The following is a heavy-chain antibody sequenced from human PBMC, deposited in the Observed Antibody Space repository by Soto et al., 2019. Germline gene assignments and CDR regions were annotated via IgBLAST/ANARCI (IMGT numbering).Heavy chain of an antibody. D-gene: IGHD3-10*01. CDR3: ARDQSPIGITMVRGVRGGYYGMDV. CDR1: GYTFTGYY. Sequence: ASVKVSCKASGYTFTGYYMHWVRQAPGQGLEWMGWINPNSGGTNYAQKFQGWVTMTRDTSISTAYMELSRLRSDNTAVYYCARDQSPIGITMVRGVRGGYYGMDVWGQGTTVTVSS. J-gene: IGHJ6*02. V-gene: IGHV1-2*04. CDR2: INPNSGGT.